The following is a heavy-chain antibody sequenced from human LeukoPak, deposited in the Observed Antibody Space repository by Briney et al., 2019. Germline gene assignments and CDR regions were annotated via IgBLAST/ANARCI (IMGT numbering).Heavy chain of an antibody. J-gene: IGHJ4*02. CDR1: GYTFTSYG. D-gene: IGHD3-22*01. CDR3: ARAPYYYDSSGYYHDY. CDR2: ISAYNGNT. V-gene: IGHV1-18*01. Sequence: ASMKVSCKASGYTFTSYGISWVRQAPGQGLEWMGWISAYNGNTNYAQKLQGRVTMTTDTSTSTAYMELRSLRSDDTAVYYCARAPYYYDSSGYYHDYWGQGTLVTVSS.